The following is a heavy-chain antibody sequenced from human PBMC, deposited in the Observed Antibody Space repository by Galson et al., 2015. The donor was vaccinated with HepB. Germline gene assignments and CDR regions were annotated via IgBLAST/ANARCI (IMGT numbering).Heavy chain of an antibody. CDR3: ARDRVLRSLGYWYFDL. CDR2: IWYDGSNN. CDR1: GFTSSSYG. D-gene: IGHD4-17*01. J-gene: IGHJ2*01. V-gene: IGHV3-33*08. Sequence: SLRLSCAASGFTSSSYGMHWVRQAPGKGLEWVAVIWYDGSNNYYADAVKGRFTISRDNFKKMVYLQMNSLRAEDTAVYYCARDRVLRSLGYWYFDLWGRGTLVTVSS.